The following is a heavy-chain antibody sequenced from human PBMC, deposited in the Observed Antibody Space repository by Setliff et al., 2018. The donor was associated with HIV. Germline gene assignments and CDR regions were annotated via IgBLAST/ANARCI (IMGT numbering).Heavy chain of an antibody. Sequence: PGESLKISCVASGLTFSNYWMHWVRQAPGKGLVWVSRIDSDGSDTDYADSVRGRFTTSRDNAKNTLYLQMTSLRAEDTAVYYCARGPQYNFWGGYLGLWGRGTLVTVSS. CDR3: ARGPQYNFWGGYLGL. CDR2: IDSDGSDT. D-gene: IGHD3-3*01. V-gene: IGHV3-74*01. J-gene: IGHJ4*02. CDR1: GLTFSNYW.